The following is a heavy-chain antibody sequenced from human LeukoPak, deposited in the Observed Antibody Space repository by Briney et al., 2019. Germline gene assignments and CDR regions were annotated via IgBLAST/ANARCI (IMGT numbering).Heavy chain of an antibody. J-gene: IGHJ4*02. D-gene: IGHD3-16*01. CDR1: GFTFSDYN. CDR3: AKDSPMYDYVWGSYGDY. CDR2: ISRSGSTK. V-gene: IGHV3-11*04. Sequence: GGSLRLSCAASGFTFSDYNMRWIRQAPGKGLEWVSSISRSGSTKYYADSVKGRFTISRDNSKNTLYLQMNSLRAEDTAVYYCAKDSPMYDYVWGSYGDYWGQGTLVTVSS.